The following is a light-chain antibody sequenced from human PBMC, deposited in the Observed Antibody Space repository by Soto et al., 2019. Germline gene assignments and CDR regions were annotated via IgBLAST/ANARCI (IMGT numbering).Light chain of an antibody. J-gene: IGLJ1*01. Sequence: QSVLTQPASVSGSPGQSITISCTGTSSDVGGYNYVSWYQQHPGKAPKLMIYEVSNRPSGVSHRFSGSKSGNTASLTISGLQDEDEADYYCSSYTSGSIDYVFGTGTKLTVL. CDR2: EVS. V-gene: IGLV2-14*01. CDR3: SSYTSGSIDYV. CDR1: SSDVGGYNY.